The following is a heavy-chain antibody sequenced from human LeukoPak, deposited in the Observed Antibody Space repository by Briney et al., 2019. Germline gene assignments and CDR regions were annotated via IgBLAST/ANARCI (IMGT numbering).Heavy chain of an antibody. CDR1: GFTVSNYA. V-gene: IGHV3-23*01. Sequence: QTGGSLRLSCAASGFTVSNYAMSWVRQAPGKELEWVSSISGGGGSPYYADSVKGRFTISRDNSKNTLYLQMNSLRAEDTAVYYCAKGRGSGYYNYFEYWGQGTLVTVSS. CDR2: ISGGGGSP. D-gene: IGHD3-22*01. J-gene: IGHJ4*02. CDR3: AKGRGSGYYNYFEY.